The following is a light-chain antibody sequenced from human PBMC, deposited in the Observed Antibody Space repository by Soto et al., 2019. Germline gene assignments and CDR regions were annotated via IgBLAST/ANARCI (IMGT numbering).Light chain of an antibody. CDR1: QSISSW. J-gene: IGKJ4*01. V-gene: IGKV1-5*01. CDR3: QQYNSYSLT. Sequence: DIQMTQSPSTLSASVGDRVTISCRASQSISSWLAWYQQKPGKAPKLLIYDASSLESGVPSRFSGSGSGTEFTLTISSLQPDDFATYYCQQYNSYSLTFGGGTKVEIK. CDR2: DAS.